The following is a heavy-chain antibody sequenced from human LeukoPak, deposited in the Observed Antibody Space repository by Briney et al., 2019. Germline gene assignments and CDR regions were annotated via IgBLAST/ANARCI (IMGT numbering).Heavy chain of an antibody. CDR1: GYTFTSYY. CDR3: ARDLSPVGSGGSCPDY. Sequence: ASVKVSCKESGYTFTSYYSHWVRQAPGQGLEWMGIINPSGDRTTYAQKFQGRVTMTRDTSTSTVYMELSSLRSEDTAVYYCARDLSPVGSGGSCPDYWGQGSLVTVSS. CDR2: INPSGDRT. V-gene: IGHV1-46*01. D-gene: IGHD2-15*01. J-gene: IGHJ4*02.